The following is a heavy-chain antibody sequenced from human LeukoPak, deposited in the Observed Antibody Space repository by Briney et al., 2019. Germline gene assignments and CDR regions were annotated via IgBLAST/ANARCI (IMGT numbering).Heavy chain of an antibody. CDR2: IYYSGRT. V-gene: IGHV4-59*08. CDR1: GGSLSGYH. CDR3: ASMVVVAAILDYFDY. J-gene: IGHJ4*02. D-gene: IGHD2-15*01. Sequence: SETLSLTCTVSGGSLSGYHWSWIRQPPGKGLEWLGHIYYSGRTNYSPSLKSRVTISVDTSKNQFSLKLSSVTAADTAVYYRASMVVVAAILDYFDYWGQGTLVTVSS.